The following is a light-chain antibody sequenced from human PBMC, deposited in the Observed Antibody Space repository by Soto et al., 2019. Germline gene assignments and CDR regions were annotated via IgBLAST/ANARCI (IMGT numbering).Light chain of an antibody. CDR2: DNN. CDR3: GTWDSSLSAVV. J-gene: IGLJ2*01. V-gene: IGLV1-51*01. CDR1: SSNIGSNY. Sequence: QSVLTQPPSVSAAPGQKVTISCSGSSSNIGSNYVSWYQQLPGTAPKPLVYDNNKRPSGIPDRFSDSKSGTSATLDITGLQTGDEADYYCGTWDSSLSAVVFGGGTKLTVL.